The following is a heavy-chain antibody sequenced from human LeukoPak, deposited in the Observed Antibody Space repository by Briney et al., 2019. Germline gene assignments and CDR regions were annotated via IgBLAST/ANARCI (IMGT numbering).Heavy chain of an antibody. Sequence: PGGSLRLSCAASGFTFSDYYMDWVRQAPGKGLEWIVRIRNSANSYSTEYAASVRGRFIVSRDDSKSSLHLQMNSLQIEDTAVYYCVRRDMSVYYWGYWGQGTLVTVSS. V-gene: IGHV3-72*01. CDR3: VRRDMSVYYWGY. CDR2: IRNSANSYST. J-gene: IGHJ4*02. CDR1: GFTFSDYY. D-gene: IGHD3-22*01.